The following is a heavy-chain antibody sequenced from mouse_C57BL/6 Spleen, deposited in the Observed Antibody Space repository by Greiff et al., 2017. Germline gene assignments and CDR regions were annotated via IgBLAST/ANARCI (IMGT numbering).Heavy chain of an antibody. J-gene: IGHJ2*01. D-gene: IGHD1-1*01. Sequence: QVQLQQPGAELVMPGASVQLSCKASGYTFTSYWMPWVKQRPGTGLEWIGELDPSDSYTNYNQKLKGKSTLTVDKSSSTAYMQLSSLTSEDSAVYYCARSPFTTVVAPYFDDWGQGTTLTVSS. CDR1: GYTFTSYW. V-gene: IGHV1-69*01. CDR3: ARSPFTTVVAPYFDD. CDR2: LDPSDSYT.